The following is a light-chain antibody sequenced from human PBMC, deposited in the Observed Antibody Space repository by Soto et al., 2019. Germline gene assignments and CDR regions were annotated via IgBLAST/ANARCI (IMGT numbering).Light chain of an antibody. V-gene: IGKV1-5*01. CDR3: QQYYSFPWT. J-gene: IGKJ1*01. CDR2: AAS. CDR1: QSISTW. Sequence: EIQISQSPSTLSASVGDRVTITCRASQSISTWLALYQQKPGRAPKVLIYAASNLQSGVPSRFSGSGSGTDFTLSISCLQSEDFSTDYCQQYYSFPWTFGQGTKVDI.